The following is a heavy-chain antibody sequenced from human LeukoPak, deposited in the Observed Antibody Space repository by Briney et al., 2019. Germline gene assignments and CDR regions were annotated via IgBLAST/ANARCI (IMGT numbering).Heavy chain of an antibody. D-gene: IGHD3-22*01. CDR3: AREGNSGYYPY. Sequence: PGGSLRLSCAASGFTFSNYAMSWVRQAPGKGLEWVAVISYDGSEKHYADPVKGRFTISRDNSKNTLYLQMSSLRAEDTAMYYCAREGNSGYYPYWGQGILVTVSS. CDR2: ISYDGSEK. J-gene: IGHJ4*02. V-gene: IGHV3-30*03. CDR1: GFTFSNYA.